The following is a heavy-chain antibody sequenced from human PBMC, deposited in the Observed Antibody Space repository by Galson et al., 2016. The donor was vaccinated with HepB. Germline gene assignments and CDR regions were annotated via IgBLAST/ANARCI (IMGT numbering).Heavy chain of an antibody. CDR2: ISSTGTYI. D-gene: IGHD6-13*01. Sequence: SLRLSCAASGFTFNRSTINWVRQAPGKGLQWVSSISSTGTYIYYADSLKGRFTISRDNAKNSLFLQLDSLRAEDTAVYYFAGSAEGCTSSWSNFYFWGQGTLVTVSS. CDR3: AGSAEGCTSSWSNFYF. J-gene: IGHJ4*02. CDR1: GFTFNRST. V-gene: IGHV3-21*06.